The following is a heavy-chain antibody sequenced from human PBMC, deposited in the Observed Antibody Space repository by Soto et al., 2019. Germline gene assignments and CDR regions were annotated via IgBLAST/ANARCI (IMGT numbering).Heavy chain of an antibody. V-gene: IGHV4-31*03. Sequence: QVQLRESGTGLVKLSQTLSLTCTVSGGSISSGGYYWNWIRQHPGKGLEWIGHIYYSGNTYYNPSLKSRVTISVDTSKNQFSLKLSSVTAADTAVYYCAREGDGYNGDYWGQGTLVTVSS. D-gene: IGHD5-12*01. CDR3: AREGDGYNGDY. J-gene: IGHJ4*02. CDR1: GGSISSGGYY. CDR2: IYYSGNT.